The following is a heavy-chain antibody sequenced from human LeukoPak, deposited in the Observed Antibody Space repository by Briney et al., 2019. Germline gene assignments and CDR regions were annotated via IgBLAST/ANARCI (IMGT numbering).Heavy chain of an antibody. V-gene: IGHV1-8*01. CDR2: MNPNSGNT. J-gene: IGHJ4*02. CDR1: GYTFTSYD. CDR3: ARGPYSNYGIPFDY. Sequence: ASVKVSCKASGYTFTSYDINWVRQATGQGLEWMGWMNPNSGNTGYAQKFQGRVTMTRNTSISTAYMELSSLRSEDTAVYYCARGPYSNYGIPFDYWGQATLVTVSS. D-gene: IGHD4-11*01.